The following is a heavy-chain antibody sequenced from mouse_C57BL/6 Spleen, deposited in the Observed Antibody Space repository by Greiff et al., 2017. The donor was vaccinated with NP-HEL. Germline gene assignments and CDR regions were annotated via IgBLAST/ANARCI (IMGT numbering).Heavy chain of an antibody. CDR1: GFTFSDYG. Sequence: EVKLMESGGGLVKPGGSLKLSCAASGFTFSDYGMHWVRQAPEKGLEWVAYISSGSSTIYYADTVKGRFTLSRDNAKNTLFLQMTSLRSEDTAMYYCARGGVWRRDYFDYWGQGTTLTVSS. CDR2: ISSGSSTI. CDR3: ARGGVWRRDYFDY. J-gene: IGHJ2*01. V-gene: IGHV5-17*01.